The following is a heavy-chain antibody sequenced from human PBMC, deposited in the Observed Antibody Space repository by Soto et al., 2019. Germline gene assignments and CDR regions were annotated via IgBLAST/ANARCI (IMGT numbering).Heavy chain of an antibody. J-gene: IGHJ6*02. V-gene: IGHV4-34*01. Sequence: QVQLQQWGAGLLKPSETLSLTCAVYGGSFSGYYWSWLRQPPGKGPEWIGEINHSGNTKYTPSLESRVTIPVDTSKNQFSRQLNSVSAADTAVYYCARTGGMDVWSQGATVTVSS. CDR2: INHSGNT. CDR3: ARTGGMDV. CDR1: GGSFSGYY.